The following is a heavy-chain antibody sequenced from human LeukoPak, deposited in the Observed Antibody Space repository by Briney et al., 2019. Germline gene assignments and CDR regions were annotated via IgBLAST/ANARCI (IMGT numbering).Heavy chain of an antibody. D-gene: IGHD6-19*01. Sequence: SETLSLTCTVSGGSISSYYWTWIRQPPGKGLEWIGYIYYSGSTNYNPSLKSRVTISVDTSKNQFSLKLSSVTAADTAVYYCARHPLKWLVRRPLFDYWGQGTLVTVSS. V-gene: IGHV4-59*08. J-gene: IGHJ4*02. CDR2: IYYSGST. CDR3: ARHPLKWLVRRPLFDY. CDR1: GGSISSYY.